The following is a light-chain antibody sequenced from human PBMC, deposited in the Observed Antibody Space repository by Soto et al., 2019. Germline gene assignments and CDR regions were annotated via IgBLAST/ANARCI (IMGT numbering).Light chain of an antibody. CDR2: EVS. CDR3: SSYAGSNNSYV. J-gene: IGLJ1*01. Sequence: QSALTQPPSASGSPGQSVTISCTGTSSDVGGYNYVSWYQQHPGKAPKPMIYEVSKRPSGVPDRFSGSKSGNTASLTVSGLQAEDEADYYCSSYAGSNNSYVFGTGTKLTVL. CDR1: SSDVGGYNY. V-gene: IGLV2-8*01.